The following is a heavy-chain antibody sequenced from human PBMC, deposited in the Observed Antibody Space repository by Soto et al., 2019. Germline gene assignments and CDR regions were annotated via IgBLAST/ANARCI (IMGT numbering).Heavy chain of an antibody. CDR2: ISYDGSNK. D-gene: IGHD2-15*01. CDR3: AKETYSGPLDY. J-gene: IGHJ4*02. CDR1: GFTFSSYG. Sequence: QVQLVESGGGVVQPGRSLRLSCAASGFTFSSYGMHWVRQAPGKGLEWVAVISYDGSNKDYADSVKGRCTISRDNSKNSLYLQMNSLRAEDTAVYYCAKETYSGPLDYWGQGTLVTVSS. V-gene: IGHV3-30*18.